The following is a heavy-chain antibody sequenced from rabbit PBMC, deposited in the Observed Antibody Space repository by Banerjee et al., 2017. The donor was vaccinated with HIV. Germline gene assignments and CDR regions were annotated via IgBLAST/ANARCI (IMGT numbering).Heavy chain of an antibody. D-gene: IGHD6-1*01. CDR1: GFSFSSSYY. Sequence: QSLEESGGDLVKPGASLTLTCTASGFSFSSSYYMCWVRQAPGQGLEWIACIYAGSSGSTYYASWAKGRFTISKTSSTTVTLQMTSLTAADTATYFCARLDAGYAGYGYAIDYYFNLWGPGTLVTVS. CDR3: ARLDAGYAGYGYAIDYYFNL. CDR2: IYAGSSGST. V-gene: IGHV1S40*01. J-gene: IGHJ4*01.